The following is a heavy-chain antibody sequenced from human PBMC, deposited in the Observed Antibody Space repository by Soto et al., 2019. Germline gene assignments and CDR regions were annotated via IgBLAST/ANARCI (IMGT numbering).Heavy chain of an antibody. CDR3: GRGSSLTKVEY. V-gene: IGHV1-69*01. Sequence: QVQLVQSGSEVKKPGSSVRVSCKASGGSVSNSAISWLRQAPGQGLEWMGGIIPIFGPAIYARKFQGRFTMSADESTGRAYREWNNVRSYDTAVYYCGRGSSLTKVEYWGQGTRVTVSA. CDR2: IIPIFGPA. D-gene: IGHD6-6*01. CDR1: GGSVSNSA. J-gene: IGHJ4*02.